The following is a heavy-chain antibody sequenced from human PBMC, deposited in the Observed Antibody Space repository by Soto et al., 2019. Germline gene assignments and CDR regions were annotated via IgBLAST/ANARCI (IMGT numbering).Heavy chain of an antibody. V-gene: IGHV4-39*07. J-gene: IGHJ4*02. D-gene: IGHD3-10*01. CDR1: GGSISSSSYY. CDR3: ARGLPLWFGDPFDY. Sequence: SETLSLTCTVSGGSISSSSYYWGWIRQPPGKGLEWIGSIYYSGRTNYNPSLKNQVTISVDTSKNQFSLKLSSVTAADTAVYYCARGLPLWFGDPFDYWGQGTLVTVSS. CDR2: IYYSGRT.